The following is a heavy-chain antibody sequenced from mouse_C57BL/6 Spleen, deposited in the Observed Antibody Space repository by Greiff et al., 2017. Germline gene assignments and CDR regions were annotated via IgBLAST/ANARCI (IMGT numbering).Heavy chain of an antibody. Sequence: VQLQQPGAELVKPGASVKLSCKASGYTFTSYWMQWVKQRPGQGLEWIGEIDPSDSYTNYNQKFTGKATLTVDTSSSTAYMQLSSLTSEDSAVYYCARSYYGSSWYFDVWGTGTTVTVSS. D-gene: IGHD1-1*01. CDR2: IDPSDSYT. CDR3: ARSYYGSSWYFDV. J-gene: IGHJ1*03. CDR1: GYTFTSYW. V-gene: IGHV1-50*01.